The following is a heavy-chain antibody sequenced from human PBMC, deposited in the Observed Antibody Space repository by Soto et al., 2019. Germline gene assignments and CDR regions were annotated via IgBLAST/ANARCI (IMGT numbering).Heavy chain of an antibody. CDR3: ARRSRYSSSSLDY. CDR1: GFTLSSHA. Sequence: PGGALRIPCAAPGFTLSSHAMSWVRPAPGKGLEWVSAISGSGGSTYYADSVKGRFTISRDNSKNTLYLQMNSLRAEDTAVYYCARRSRYSSSSLDYWGQGTLVTVSS. J-gene: IGHJ4*02. V-gene: IGHV3-23*01. D-gene: IGHD6-6*01. CDR2: ISGSGGST.